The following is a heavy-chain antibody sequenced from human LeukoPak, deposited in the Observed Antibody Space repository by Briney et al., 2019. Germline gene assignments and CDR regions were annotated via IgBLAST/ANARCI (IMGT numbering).Heavy chain of an antibody. CDR2: INAEGTTT. V-gene: IGHV3-74*01. J-gene: IGHJ4*02. CDR3: VRLNGWFKNEDY. CDR1: GFTLSSYW. D-gene: IGHD6-19*01. Sequence: AGGSLRLSCAASGFTLSSYWTYWVRQAPGKGLVYVTRINAEGTTTDYADSVRGRFTISRDTAKNTVTLQMNSLRAEDTAVYYCVRLNGWFKNEDYWGQGTLVTVSS.